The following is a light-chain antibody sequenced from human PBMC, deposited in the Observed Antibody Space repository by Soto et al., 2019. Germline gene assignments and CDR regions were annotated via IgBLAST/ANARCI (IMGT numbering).Light chain of an antibody. Sequence: DIQLTQSPPTLSASVGDRVTITCRASQSIRHYLAWYQQMPGKAPKLLIYGASSLQSGVPSRFSGSGSGTEFTLTISSLQPDDFATYFCQHNNSYSLTFGQGTKVDIK. V-gene: IGKV1-5*01. J-gene: IGKJ1*01. CDR1: QSIRHY. CDR3: QHNNSYSLT. CDR2: GAS.